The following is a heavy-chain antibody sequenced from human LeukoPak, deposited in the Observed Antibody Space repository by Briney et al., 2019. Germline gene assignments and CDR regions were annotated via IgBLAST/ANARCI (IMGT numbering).Heavy chain of an antibody. CDR2: IYHSGST. D-gene: IGHD3-10*01. V-gene: IGHV4-38-2*02. CDR3: ARVGVTMVRGVIITEWFDP. CDR1: DYSISSGYY. J-gene: IGHJ5*02. Sequence: SETLSLTCTVSDYSISSGYYWGWIRQPPGKGLEWIGSIYHSGSTSYNPSLKSRVTISVDTSKNQFSLKLSSVTAADTAVYYCARVGVTMVRGVIITEWFDPWGQGTLVTVSS.